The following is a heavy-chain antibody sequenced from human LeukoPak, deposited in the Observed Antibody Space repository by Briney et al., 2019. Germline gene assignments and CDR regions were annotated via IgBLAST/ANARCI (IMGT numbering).Heavy chain of an antibody. CDR2: VSPYNGNT. CDR3: ARNGRVRRVVKDLFEY. Sequence: ASVKVSSTPSGYTFTDYDITWVRQAPGQGLEWMGRVSPYNGNTYYSQRFQDRVTITKDTSTGTAYTDLRTLRADDTAMYYCARNGRVRRVVKDLFEYWGQGTLVAVSS. CDR1: GYTFTDYD. D-gene: IGHD3-10*01. V-gene: IGHV1-18*01. J-gene: IGHJ4*02.